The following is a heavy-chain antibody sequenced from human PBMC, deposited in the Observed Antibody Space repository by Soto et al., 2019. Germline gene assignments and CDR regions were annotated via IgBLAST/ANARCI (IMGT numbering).Heavy chain of an antibody. D-gene: IGHD4-17*01. V-gene: IGHV4-30-4*01. J-gene: IGHJ6*02. Sequence: SETLSLTCTVSGGSISSGDYYWSWIRQPPGKGLEWIGYIYYSGSTYYNASLKSRVTISVDTSKNQFSLKLSSVTAADTAVYYCARDAVTTDYYYYGMDVWGQGTTVTVSS. CDR1: GGSISSGDYY. CDR2: IYYSGST. CDR3: ARDAVTTDYYYYGMDV.